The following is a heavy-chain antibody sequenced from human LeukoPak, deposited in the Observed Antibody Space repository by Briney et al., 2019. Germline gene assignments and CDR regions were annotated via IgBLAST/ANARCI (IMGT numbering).Heavy chain of an antibody. Sequence: PSETLSLTCTVSGGSISSGGYYWSWIRQHPGKGLEWIGYIYYSGSTYYNPSLKSRVTISVDTSKNQFSLKLSSVTAADTAVYYCASSTTDQVRSRYYYYYMDVWGKGTTVTVSS. CDR1: GGSISSGGYY. D-gene: IGHD2/OR15-2a*01. CDR3: ASSTTDQVRSRYYYYYMDV. CDR2: IYYSGST. J-gene: IGHJ6*03. V-gene: IGHV4-31*03.